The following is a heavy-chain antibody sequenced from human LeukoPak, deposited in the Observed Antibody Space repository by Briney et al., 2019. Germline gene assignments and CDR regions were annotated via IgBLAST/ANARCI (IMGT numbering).Heavy chain of an antibody. CDR1: GFTFSSYS. CDR3: ARVFIGDTAMVPFDY. D-gene: IGHD5-18*01. J-gene: IGHJ4*02. CDR2: ISYDGSNK. Sequence: GGSLRLSCAASGFTFSSYSMNWVRQAPGKGLEWVAVISYDGSNKYYADSVKGRFTISRDNSKNTLYLQMNSLRAEDTAVYYCARVFIGDTAMVPFDYWGQGTLVTVSS. V-gene: IGHV3-30*03.